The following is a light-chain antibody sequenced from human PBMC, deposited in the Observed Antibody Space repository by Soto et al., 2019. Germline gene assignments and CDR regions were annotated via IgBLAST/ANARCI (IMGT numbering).Light chain of an antibody. V-gene: IGKV1-39*01. CDR3: QQTYSTPWT. CDR2: AAS. J-gene: IGKJ1*01. CDR1: QTIANY. Sequence: DIQMTQSPSSLSASVGDRVTITCRASQTIANYLNWYQQKPGKAPKVLISAASSSQSGVPSRFSGSGSGTGFTFIISSLQPEDFATYYCQQTYSTPWTFGQGTKV.